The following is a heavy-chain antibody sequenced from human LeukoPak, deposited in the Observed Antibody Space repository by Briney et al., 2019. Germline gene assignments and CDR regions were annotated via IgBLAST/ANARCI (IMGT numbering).Heavy chain of an antibody. CDR2: ISGSGTI. CDR3: ARGPPDCSSTSCYAFDAFDI. J-gene: IGHJ3*02. V-gene: IGHV4-4*07. D-gene: IGHD2-2*01. Sequence: SETLSLTCTVSGGSIHSYWSWIRQPAGKGLGWIGRISGSGTITYHPALQSRLTIPIDTSKNQFSLKLMSVTAADTAVYYCARGPPDCSSTSCYAFDAFDIWGQGTMVTVSS. CDR1: GGSIHSY.